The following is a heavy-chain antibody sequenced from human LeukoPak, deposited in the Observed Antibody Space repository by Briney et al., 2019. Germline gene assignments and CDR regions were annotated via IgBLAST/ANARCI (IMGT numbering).Heavy chain of an antibody. D-gene: IGHD5-12*01. CDR2: IYYSGST. Sequence: SETLSLTCTVSGGSVSSGSYYWSWIRRPPGKGLEWIGYIYYSGSTNYNPSLKSRVTISVDTSKNRFSLKLSSVTAADTAVYYCARVLRGYSGYDYYFDYWGQGTLVTVSS. V-gene: IGHV4-61*01. CDR1: GGSVSSGSYY. CDR3: ARVLRGYSGYDYYFDY. J-gene: IGHJ4*02.